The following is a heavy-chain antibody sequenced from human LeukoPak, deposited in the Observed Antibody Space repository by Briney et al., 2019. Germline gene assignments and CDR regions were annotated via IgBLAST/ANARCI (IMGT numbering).Heavy chain of an antibody. CDR1: GGSISSGDYF. J-gene: IGHJ4*02. Sequence: PSQTLSLTCTVSGGSISSGDYFWSWIRQLPGKGLEWIGHIYYSGGTYYNPSLRSRVTISVDTSKNQFSLKLTSVTAADTAVYYCARGFGQQTYCSSTSCYNFDYWGQGTLVTVSS. D-gene: IGHD2-2*01. CDR2: IYYSGGT. CDR3: ARGFGQQTYCSSTSCYNFDY. V-gene: IGHV4-31*03.